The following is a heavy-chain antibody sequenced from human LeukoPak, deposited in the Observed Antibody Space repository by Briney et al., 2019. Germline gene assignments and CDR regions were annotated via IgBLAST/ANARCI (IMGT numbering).Heavy chain of an antibody. D-gene: IGHD6-19*01. CDR1: GGSISSGDYY. Sequence: SQTLSLTCTVSGGSISSGDYYWSWIRQPPGKGLEWIGYIYYSGSTYYNPSLKSRVTISVDTSKNQFSLKLSSVTAADTAAYYCASETSSGWSQSVHYWGQGTLVTVSS. CDR2: IYYSGST. J-gene: IGHJ4*02. V-gene: IGHV4-30-4*08. CDR3: ASETSSGWSQSVHY.